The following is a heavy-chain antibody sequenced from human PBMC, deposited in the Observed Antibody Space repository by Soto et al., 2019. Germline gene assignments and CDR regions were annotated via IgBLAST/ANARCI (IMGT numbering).Heavy chain of an antibody. CDR1: GFTFSSYS. J-gene: IGHJ4*02. Sequence: PGGSLRLSCAASGFTFSSYSMNWVRQAPGKGLEWVSSISSSSSYIYYADSVKGRFTISRDNAKNSLYLQMNSLRAEDTAVYYCARARYLQQAFDYWGQGTLVTVSS. V-gene: IGHV3-21*01. D-gene: IGHD2-2*01. CDR2: ISSSSSYI. CDR3: ARARYLQQAFDY.